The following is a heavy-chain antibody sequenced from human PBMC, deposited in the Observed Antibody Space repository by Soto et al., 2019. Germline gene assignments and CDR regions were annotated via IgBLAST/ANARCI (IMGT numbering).Heavy chain of an antibody. CDR1: GFTFSGSA. Sequence: GGSLRLSCAASGFTFSGSAMHWVRQASGKGLEWVGRIRSKAKSYATAYAVSVKGRFTTSRDDSRNTAYLQMNSLKTEDTAVYYCARGVYDFWSGHPKGLDYWGQGTVVTVSS. CDR3: ARGVYDFWSGHPKGLDY. V-gene: IGHV3-73*01. J-gene: IGHJ4*02. CDR2: IRSKAKSYAT. D-gene: IGHD3-3*01.